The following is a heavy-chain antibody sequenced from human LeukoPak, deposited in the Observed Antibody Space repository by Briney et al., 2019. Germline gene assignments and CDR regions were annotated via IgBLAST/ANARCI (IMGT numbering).Heavy chain of an antibody. CDR3: AGVREGSSSRYYYYYYMDV. Sequence: KPSETLSLTXAVYGGSFSDYYWSWIRQPPGKGLEWIGEINHSGITNYNPSLKSRVTISVDTSKNQFSLKLGSVTAADTAVYYCAGVREGSSSRYYYYYYMDVWGKGTTVTVSS. V-gene: IGHV4-34*01. CDR2: INHSGIT. D-gene: IGHD6-6*01. J-gene: IGHJ6*03. CDR1: GGSFSDYY.